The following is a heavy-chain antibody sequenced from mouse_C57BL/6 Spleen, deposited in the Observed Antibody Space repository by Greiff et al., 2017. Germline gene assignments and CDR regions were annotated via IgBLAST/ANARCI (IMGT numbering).Heavy chain of an antibody. CDR1: GYTFTDYE. CDR2: IDPETGGT. Sequence: QVQLQQSGAELVRPVASVTLSCKASGYTFTDYEMHWVKQTPVHGLEWIGAIDPETGGTAYNQKFKGKAILTADKSSSTAYMELRSLTSEDSAVYYCTGYYFDYWGQGTTLTVSS. CDR3: TGYYFDY. J-gene: IGHJ2*01. V-gene: IGHV1-15*01.